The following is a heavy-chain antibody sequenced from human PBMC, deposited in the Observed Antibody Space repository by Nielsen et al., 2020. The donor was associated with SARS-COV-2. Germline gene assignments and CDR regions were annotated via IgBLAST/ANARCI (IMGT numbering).Heavy chain of an antibody. D-gene: IGHD3-3*01. CDR1: GFNFSGHS. CDR2: LSGSSRYI. V-gene: IGHV3-21*01. CDR3: ARDGVGYYYYMDV. J-gene: IGHJ6*03. Sequence: GESLKISCAASGFNFSGHSMSWVRQAPGKGLEWVSSLSGSSRYIYYADSLQGRFTISRDNAQNSLFLQTNSLRDEDTGVYYCARDGVGYYYYMDVWGKGTTVTVSS.